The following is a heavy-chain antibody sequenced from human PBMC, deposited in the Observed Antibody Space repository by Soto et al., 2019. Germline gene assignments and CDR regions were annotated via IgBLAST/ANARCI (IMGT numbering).Heavy chain of an antibody. J-gene: IGHJ5*02. CDR3: AKTTRFQRGWFDP. CDR1: GFTFSTNA. D-gene: IGHD1-1*01. V-gene: IGHV3-23*01. Sequence: EQLWESGGGLVQPGGSLRLSCAASGFTFSTNAMSWVRQASGKGLEWVSSMSGSGAFTYYADSVKGRFTISRDNSKNTLYLQMNSLRAEDTAIYYCAKTTRFQRGWFDPWGQGTLVTVSS. CDR2: MSGSGAFT.